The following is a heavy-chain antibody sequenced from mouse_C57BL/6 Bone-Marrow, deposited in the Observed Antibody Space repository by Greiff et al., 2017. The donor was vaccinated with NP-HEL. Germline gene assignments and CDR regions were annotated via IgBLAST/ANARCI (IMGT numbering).Heavy chain of an antibody. V-gene: IGHV1-5*01. Sequence: EVQLQQSGTVLARPGASVKMSCKTSGYTFTSYWMHWVKQRPGQGLEWIGAIYPGNSDTSYTQTFKGRATLSAVTSASTDYMELSSLTKEGSAVEDCTRWGIGSSDALDYWGQGTTLTVSS. CDR3: TRWGIGSSDALDY. D-gene: IGHD1-1*01. J-gene: IGHJ2*01. CDR2: IYPGNSDT. CDR1: GYTFTSYW.